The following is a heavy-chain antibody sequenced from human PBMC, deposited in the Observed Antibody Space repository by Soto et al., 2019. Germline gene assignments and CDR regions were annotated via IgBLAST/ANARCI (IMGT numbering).Heavy chain of an antibody. CDR3: ARTPSRGIAAEYYFDY. CDR1: GFTFSSYA. Sequence: PGGSLRLSCAASGFTFSSYAMHWVRQAPGKGLEWVAVISYDGSNKYYADSVKGRFTISGDNSKNTLYLQMNSLRAEDTAVYYCARTPSRGIAAEYYFDYWGQGTLVTVSS. J-gene: IGHJ4*02. V-gene: IGHV3-30-3*01. CDR2: ISYDGSNK. D-gene: IGHD6-13*01.